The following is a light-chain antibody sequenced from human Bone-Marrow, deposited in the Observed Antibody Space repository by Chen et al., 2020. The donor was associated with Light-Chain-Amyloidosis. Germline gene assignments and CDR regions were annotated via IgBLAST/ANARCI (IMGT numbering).Light chain of an antibody. CDR1: QTISSNY. J-gene: IGKJ4*01. CDR3: QQYGTSPLT. Sequence: EIVLTQSPGNLSLSPGEGANLSCRASQTISSNYLTWYQQKFGQAPRLLIYGSSSRATGIPDRFTGSGSGTDFTLTINRLEPEDYGMYYCQQYGTSPLTFGGGTKVEIK. CDR2: GSS. V-gene: IGKV3-20*01.